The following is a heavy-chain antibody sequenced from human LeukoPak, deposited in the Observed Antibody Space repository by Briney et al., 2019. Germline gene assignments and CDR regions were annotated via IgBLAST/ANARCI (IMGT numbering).Heavy chain of an antibody. D-gene: IGHD3-22*01. Sequence: SETLSLTCTVSGASISSSTDYWGWIRQPPGKGLEWIANIYYSGSTYYNPSLNSRVTISVDTSKHQFSLKLSSVTAADTAVYFCARGPYSYDSSGAFDIWGQGTMVTVSS. J-gene: IGHJ3*02. V-gene: IGHV4-39*01. CDR1: GASISSSTDY. CDR3: ARGPYSYDSSGAFDI. CDR2: IYYSGST.